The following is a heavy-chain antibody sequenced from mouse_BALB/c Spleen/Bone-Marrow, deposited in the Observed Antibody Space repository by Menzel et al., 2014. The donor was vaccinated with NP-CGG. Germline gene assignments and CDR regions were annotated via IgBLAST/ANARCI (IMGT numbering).Heavy chain of an antibody. J-gene: IGHJ2*01. CDR3: ARERYAGYYFDY. CDR2: INPSTGYT. V-gene: IGHV1-7*01. D-gene: IGHD2-3*01. Sequence: VQLQQSGAELAKPGASVKMSCKASGYTFTSYWMHWVKQRPGQGLEWIGYINPSTGYTEYNQKFKDKATLTADKSSXTAYMQLSSLTSEDSAVYYCARERYAGYYFDYWGQGTTLTVSS. CDR1: GYTFTSYW.